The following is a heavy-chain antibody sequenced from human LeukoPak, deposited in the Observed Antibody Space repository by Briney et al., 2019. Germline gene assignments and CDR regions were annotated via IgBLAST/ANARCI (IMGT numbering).Heavy chain of an antibody. CDR2: IRYDGSNK. V-gene: IGHV3-30*02. D-gene: IGHD3-3*01. CDR3: AKDQDTDFWSGYFDY. CDR1: GFTFSSYG. Sequence: QPGGSLRLSWAASGFTFSSYGMHWVRQAPGKGLEWVAFIRYDGSNKYYADSVKGRFTISRDNSKNTLYLQMNSLRAEDTAVYYCAKDQDTDFWSGYFDYWGQGTLVTVSS. J-gene: IGHJ4*02.